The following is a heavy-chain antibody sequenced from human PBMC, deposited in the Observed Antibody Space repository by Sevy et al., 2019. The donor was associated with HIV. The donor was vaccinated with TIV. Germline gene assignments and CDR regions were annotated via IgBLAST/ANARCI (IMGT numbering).Heavy chain of an antibody. D-gene: IGHD3-22*01. CDR1: GFTFSSYW. CDR2: IKQDMSEK. CDR3: ARAQQVTMLVVIGGLYFDF. V-gene: IGHV3-7*01. J-gene: IGHJ4*02. Sequence: GGSLRLSCAASGFTFSSYWMTWVRQAPGKGLEWVANIKQDMSEKYYADSVKGRFTISRDNARNSLNLQMESLRAEDTAVYYCARAQQVTMLVVIGGLYFDFWGQGTLVTISS.